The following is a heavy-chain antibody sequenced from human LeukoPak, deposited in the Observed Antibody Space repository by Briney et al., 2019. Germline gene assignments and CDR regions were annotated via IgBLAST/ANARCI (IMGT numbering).Heavy chain of an antibody. CDR3: VRGYSFGPYGMDV. CDR1: GCPFSSSA. CDR2: ISDSGGST. D-gene: IGHD2-15*01. Sequence: PAGTLRLSCSASGCPFSSSAKHWVRQAPPQGLEHVSAISDSGGSTYYADSVKGRFTISRDNSKNTLYLQMSSLRAEDTAVYFCVRGYSFGPYGMDVWGQGTTVTVSS. V-gene: IGHV3-64D*09. J-gene: IGHJ6*02.